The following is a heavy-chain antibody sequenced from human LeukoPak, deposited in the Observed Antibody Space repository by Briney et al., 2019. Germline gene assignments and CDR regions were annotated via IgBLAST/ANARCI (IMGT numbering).Heavy chain of an antibody. D-gene: IGHD2-21*02. Sequence: PGGSLRLSCSASGFVFSIYTMYWVRQAPGKGPEYVSTISGSGNGGSIYYAASVKGRFTISRDDSKNTLYLQMNRLRAEDTAVYYCAHGGGLLFDYWGQGTLVTVSS. J-gene: IGHJ4*02. CDR3: AHGGGLLFDY. CDR2: ISGSGNGGSI. V-gene: IGHV3-64*04. CDR1: GFVFSIYT.